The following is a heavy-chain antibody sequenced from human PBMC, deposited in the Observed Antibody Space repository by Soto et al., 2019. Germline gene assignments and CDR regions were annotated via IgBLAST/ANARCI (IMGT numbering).Heavy chain of an antibody. CDR1: GLTFSSYG. V-gene: IGHV3-30*18. Sequence: QVYLVESGGGVVQPGRSLRLSCAASGLTFSSYGMHWVRQAPGKGLEWVAVISRDGRAEYYADSVKGRFTISRDNSKNTRSLQMDSLRAEDTAVYYCAKEGNILGAPGSLSFDYWGQGTLVIVSS. J-gene: IGHJ4*02. D-gene: IGHD2-2*01. CDR2: ISRDGRAE. CDR3: AKEGNILGAPGSLSFDY.